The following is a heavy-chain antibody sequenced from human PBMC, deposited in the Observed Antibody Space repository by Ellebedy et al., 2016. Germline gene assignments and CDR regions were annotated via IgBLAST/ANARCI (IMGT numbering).Heavy chain of an antibody. CDR1: GFTFSSYS. D-gene: IGHD6-13*01. Sequence: GESLKISXAASGFTFSSYSMNWVRQAPGKGLEWVSSISSSSSYIYYADSVKGRFTISRDNAKNSLYLQMNSLRAEDTAVYYCARVGSSSWYPPYYFDYWGQGTLVTVSS. V-gene: IGHV3-21*01. J-gene: IGHJ4*02. CDR3: ARVGSSSWYPPYYFDY. CDR2: ISSSSSYI.